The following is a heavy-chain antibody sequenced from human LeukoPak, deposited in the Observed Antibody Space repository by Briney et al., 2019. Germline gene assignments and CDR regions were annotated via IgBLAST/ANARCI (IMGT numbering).Heavy chain of an antibody. CDR1: GYSFTNSA. Sequence: GASVTVSCKASGYSFTNSAIHWLRQAPGERLEWMGSINTVNSDTKYSQEFQGRLTITRDTSATTAYMELISLRSEDMAVYYCARGPYYYDTSGYYSPPLYYFDYWGQGSLVSVSS. V-gene: IGHV1-3*03. J-gene: IGHJ4*02. CDR3: ARGPYYYDTSGYYSPPLYYFDY. CDR2: INTVNSDT. D-gene: IGHD3-22*01.